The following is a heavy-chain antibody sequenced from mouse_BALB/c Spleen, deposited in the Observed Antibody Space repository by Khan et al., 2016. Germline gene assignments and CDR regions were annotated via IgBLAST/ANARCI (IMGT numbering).Heavy chain of an antibody. CDR3: ARPDYGSSRGFAY. CDR2: INTYTGEP. CDR1: GYTFTNYG. J-gene: IGHJ3*01. Sequence: QIQLVQSGPELKKPGETVRISCKASGYTFTNYGMNWVKQAPGKGLKWMGWINTYTGEPTYAADFKGRFAFSLETSASTAYLQINNLKNEDTATYFCARPDYGSSRGFAYWGQGTLVTVSA. D-gene: IGHD1-1*01. V-gene: IGHV9-3-1*01.